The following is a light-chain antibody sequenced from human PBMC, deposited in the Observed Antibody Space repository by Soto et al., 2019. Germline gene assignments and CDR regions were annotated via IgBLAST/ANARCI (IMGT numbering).Light chain of an antibody. CDR3: SSYAGSNNLV. J-gene: IGLJ3*02. Sequence: QSALTQPPSASGSPGQSVTISCTGTSSDVGGYNCVSWYQQHPGKAPKLMIYEVSKRPSGVPDRFSGSKSGNTASLTVSGLRAEDEADYYCSSYAGSNNLVFGGGTQLTVL. CDR1: SSDVGGYNC. CDR2: EVS. V-gene: IGLV2-8*01.